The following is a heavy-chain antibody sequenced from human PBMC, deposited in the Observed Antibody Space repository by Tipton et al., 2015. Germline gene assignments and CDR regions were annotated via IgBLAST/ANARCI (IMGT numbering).Heavy chain of an antibody. V-gene: IGHV4-61*01. CDR1: GGSVSRGSYY. CDR3: ARDIEHGMDV. CDR2: ISFSDTT. Sequence: LRLSCTVSGGSVSRGSYYWSWIRQPPGKGLEWIGYISFSDTTHYNPSLKSRITISLNTSKNQFSLKMSSVTAADTAVYFCARDIEHGMDVWGQGPTVTLS. J-gene: IGHJ6*02.